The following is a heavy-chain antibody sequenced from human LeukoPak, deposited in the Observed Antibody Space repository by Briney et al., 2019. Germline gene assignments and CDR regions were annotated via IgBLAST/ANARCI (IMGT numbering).Heavy chain of an antibody. Sequence: SETLSLTCAVYGGPFSGYYWSWIRQPPGKGLEWIGEINHSGSTNYNPSLKSRVTISVDTSKNQFSLKLSSVTAADTAVYYCARGEGGRGTMVRGAGYYYYYMDVWGKGTTVTVSS. V-gene: IGHV4-34*01. D-gene: IGHD3-10*01. CDR1: GGPFSGYY. J-gene: IGHJ6*03. CDR3: ARGEGGRGTMVRGAGYYYYYMDV. CDR2: INHSGST.